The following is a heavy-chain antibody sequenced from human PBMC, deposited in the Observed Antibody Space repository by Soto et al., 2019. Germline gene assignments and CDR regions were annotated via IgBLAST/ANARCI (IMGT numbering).Heavy chain of an antibody. Sequence: PGESLKISCKGSGYSFTTNWIGWVRQMPGKGLEWMGVIYPGDSDTRYSPSFQGQVAISADRSINTAYLQWSSLKASDTAMYYCARHSGVAEDGTDWGQGTLVTVSS. V-gene: IGHV5-51*01. J-gene: IGHJ1*01. CDR3: ARHSGVAEDGTD. CDR1: GYSFTTNW. D-gene: IGHD6-13*01. CDR2: IYPGDSDT.